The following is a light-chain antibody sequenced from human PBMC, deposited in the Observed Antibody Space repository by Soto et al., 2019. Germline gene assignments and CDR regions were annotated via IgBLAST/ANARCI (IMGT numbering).Light chain of an antibody. CDR2: AAS. Sequence: EIVLTQSPGPLSSSAGDRATLSCRASRVLSSSYVDWYQQKPDQAPRLLIYAASGRAPGIRDRFSGSGSATEYILPISGVVPEDYAVYYCQLQGTFGQGTKVEIK. CDR1: RVLSSSY. CDR3: QLQGT. J-gene: IGKJ2*01. V-gene: IGKV3-20*01.